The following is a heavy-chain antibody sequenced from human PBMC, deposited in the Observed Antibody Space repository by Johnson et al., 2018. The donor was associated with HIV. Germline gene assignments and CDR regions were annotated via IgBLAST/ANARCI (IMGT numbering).Heavy chain of an antibody. Sequence: VQLVESGGGLVQPWGSLRLSCAASGFSFSSYGVHWVRQAPGKGLEYVSSIRSNGGSTYYANSVKGRFTISRDNSKNTLYLQMGSLRAEDMAVDYCARARTTVTILDAFDIWGQGTMVTVSS. CDR3: ARARTTVTILDAFDI. V-gene: IGHV3-64*01. CDR1: GFSFSSYG. D-gene: IGHD4-17*01. CDR2: IRSNGGST. J-gene: IGHJ3*02.